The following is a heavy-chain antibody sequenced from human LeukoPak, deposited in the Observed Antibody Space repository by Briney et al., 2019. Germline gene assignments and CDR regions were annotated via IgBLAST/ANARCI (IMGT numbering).Heavy chain of an antibody. CDR1: GFTFSSDS. CDR3: ASITMVSGDY. J-gene: IGHJ4*02. CDR2: ISSSSSYI. V-gene: IGHV3-21*01. D-gene: IGHD3-10*01. Sequence: GGSLRLSCAASGFTFSSDSMNWGRQAPGRGLEWVSSISSSSSYIYYAESVKGGFTISRDNTKNSLYMQMHSLRAEDTAVYYCASITMVSGDYWGQGTLVTVSS.